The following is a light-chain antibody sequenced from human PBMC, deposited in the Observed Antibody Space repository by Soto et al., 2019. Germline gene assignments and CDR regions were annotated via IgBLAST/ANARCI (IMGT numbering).Light chain of an antibody. CDR1: SSNIGSNY. CDR2: RSD. CDR3: AVRDDSLSGHWV. Sequence: QSVLTQPPSASGTPGQRVTISCSGRSSNIGSNYVSWYQHLPGAAPKLLIYRSDQRPSGVPDRFSGSKSGTSASLAISGLRSEDEADYFCAVRDDSLSGHWVFGGGTQLTVL. J-gene: IGLJ3*02. V-gene: IGLV1-47*01.